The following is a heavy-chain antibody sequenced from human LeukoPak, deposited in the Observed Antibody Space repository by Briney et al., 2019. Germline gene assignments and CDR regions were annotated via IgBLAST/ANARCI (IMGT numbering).Heavy chain of an antibody. Sequence: GGSLRLSCAASGFTFSSYLMSWVRQAPGKGLEWVANIKQDGSEKYYVDSVKGRFTISRDNAKNSLYLQMNSLRADDTAVYYCARDLSYSRDDAFDLWGQGTVVTVSS. V-gene: IGHV3-7*01. J-gene: IGHJ3*01. D-gene: IGHD3-22*01. CDR3: ARDLSYSRDDAFDL. CDR1: GFTFSSYL. CDR2: IKQDGSEK.